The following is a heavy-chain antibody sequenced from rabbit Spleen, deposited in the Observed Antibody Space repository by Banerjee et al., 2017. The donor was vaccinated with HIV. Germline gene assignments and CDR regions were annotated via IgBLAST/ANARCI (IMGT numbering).Heavy chain of an antibody. CDR2: VGSGGFT. J-gene: IGHJ6*01. D-gene: IGHD8-1*01. CDR3: ARDTGTSFSSYGMDL. Sequence: QSLEESGGDLVKPGASLTLTCKASGIDFNSDDYMCWVRQPPGKGLEWIACVGSGGFTYSATWATGRFTISKTSSTTVTLQMTSLTAADTATYFCARDTGTSFSSYGMDLWGPGTLVTVS. CDR1: GIDFNSDDY. V-gene: IGHV1S40*01.